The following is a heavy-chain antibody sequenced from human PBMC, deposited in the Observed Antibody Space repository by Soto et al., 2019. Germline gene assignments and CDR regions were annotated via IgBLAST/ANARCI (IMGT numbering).Heavy chain of an antibody. D-gene: IGHD3-10*01. V-gene: IGHV1-46*01. Sequence: ASVKVSCKASGYTFSNYYIHWVRQAPGQGLEWMGIINPSGGGTNYAQRFQGRVTMTTDTSTSTAYMALSSLRSEDTAVYYCAKAGQENWNRHYYGSGSSNWGQGTLVTVSS. CDR1: GYTFSNYY. CDR2: INPSGGGT. CDR3: AKAGQENWNRHYYGSGSSN. J-gene: IGHJ4*02.